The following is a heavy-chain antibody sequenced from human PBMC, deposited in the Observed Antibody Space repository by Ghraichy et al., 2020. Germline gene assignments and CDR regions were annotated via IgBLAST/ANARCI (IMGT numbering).Heavy chain of an antibody. D-gene: IGHD2-15*01. CDR2: IWYDGSKI. CDR3: ARGVVAGEEFY. Sequence: GGSLRLSCVTSGFGFSTYGMHWVRQAPGKGLEWVAVIWYDGSKIYYADSVKGRFTISRDNSKNTLYLQMNNLKVEDTAMYFCARGVVAGEEFYWGHGTLVFVS. V-gene: IGHV3-33*01. J-gene: IGHJ4*01. CDR1: GFGFSTYG.